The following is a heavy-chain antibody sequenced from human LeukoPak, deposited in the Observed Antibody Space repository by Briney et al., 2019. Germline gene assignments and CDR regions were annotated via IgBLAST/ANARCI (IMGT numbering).Heavy chain of an antibody. CDR2: LDPEHGGR. CDR3: ATATIIWGSYRSWLDT. Sequence: ASVKASCKVSGKSLTRVSIHWVRQSPGKGLEWMGGLDPEHGGRLYAQTFQGRVTMTEDASTDTAYMELNRLRSEDTAVYYCATATIIWGSYRSWLDTWGQGTLVTVSS. CDR1: GKSLTRVS. J-gene: IGHJ5*02. V-gene: IGHV1-24*01. D-gene: IGHD3-16*02.